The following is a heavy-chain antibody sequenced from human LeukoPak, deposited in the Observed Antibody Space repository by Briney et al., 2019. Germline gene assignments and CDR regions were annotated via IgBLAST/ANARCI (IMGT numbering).Heavy chain of an antibody. Sequence: SETLSLTCAVYGGSFSGYYWSWIRQPPGKGLEWIGEINHSGSTNYDPSLKSRVTISVDTSKNQFSLKLSSVTAADTAVYYCAREGGDYASEPFDYWGQGTLVTVSS. D-gene: IGHD4-17*01. V-gene: IGHV4-34*01. CDR1: GGSFSGYY. CDR2: INHSGST. CDR3: AREGGDYASEPFDY. J-gene: IGHJ4*02.